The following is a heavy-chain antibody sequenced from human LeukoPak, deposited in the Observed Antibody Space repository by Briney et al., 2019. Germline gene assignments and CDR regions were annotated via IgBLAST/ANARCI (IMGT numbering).Heavy chain of an antibody. CDR2: ISGSGEGT. CDR1: GFTFSSYA. CDR3: ARDHWDFDY. J-gene: IGHJ4*02. D-gene: IGHD7-27*01. V-gene: IGHV3-23*01. Sequence: GGSLRLSCAASGFTFSSYAMTWVRQAPGKGLEWVSEISGSGEGTYYGDSVKGRFTISRDNSKNTLYLQMNSLRAGDTAIYYCARDHWDFDYWGQGTLVTVSS.